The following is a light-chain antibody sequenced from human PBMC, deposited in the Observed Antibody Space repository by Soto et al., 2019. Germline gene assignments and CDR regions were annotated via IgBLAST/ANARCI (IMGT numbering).Light chain of an antibody. CDR2: DAS. V-gene: IGKV1-33*01. Sequence: DIQMTQSPSSLSASVGDRVTITCRASQGISSWLAWYQQQPGKAPKVLIYDASKLQTGVPSRFSGRGSGKDFTFTISSLQPDDSGTYYCQQFYDLPITFGQGTRLEIK. J-gene: IGKJ5*01. CDR3: QQFYDLPIT. CDR1: QGISSW.